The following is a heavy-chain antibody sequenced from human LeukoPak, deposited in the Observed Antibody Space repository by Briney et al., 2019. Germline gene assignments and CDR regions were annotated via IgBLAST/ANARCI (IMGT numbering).Heavy chain of an antibody. CDR3: ARGERGYSYGCCYMDV. V-gene: IGHV3-7*03. D-gene: IGHD5-18*01. CDR2: IKQDGTEK. CDR1: GFTFSSYS. J-gene: IGHJ6*03. Sequence: PGGSLRLSCAASGFTFSSYSMNWVRQAPGKGLEWVANIKQDGTEKYYVDSVKGRFTISRDNAKNSLYLQMNSLRAEDTAVYYCARGERGYSYGCCYMDVWGKGTTVTISS.